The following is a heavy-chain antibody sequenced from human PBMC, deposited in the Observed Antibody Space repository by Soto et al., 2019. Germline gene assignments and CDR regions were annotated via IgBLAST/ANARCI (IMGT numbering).Heavy chain of an antibody. D-gene: IGHD5-18*01. V-gene: IGHV1-69*06. CDR1: GGTFSSYA. Sequence: ASVKVSCKASGGTFSSYAISWVRQAPGQGLEWMGGIIPIFGTANYAQKFQGRVTITADKSTSTAYMELSSLRSEDTAVYYCARSESRYSYGRDDAFDIWGQGTMVTGSS. J-gene: IGHJ3*02. CDR3: ARSESRYSYGRDDAFDI. CDR2: IIPIFGTA.